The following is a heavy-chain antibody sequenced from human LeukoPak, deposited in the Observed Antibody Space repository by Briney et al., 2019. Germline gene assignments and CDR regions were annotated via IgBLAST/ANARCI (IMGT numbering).Heavy chain of an antibody. CDR3: AQSGGGYFDY. CDR2: IYYSGST. V-gene: IGHV4-59*01. Sequence: SETLSLTCTVSGGSISSYYWSWLRQPPGKGLEWIGYIYYSGSTNYNPSLKSRVTISVDTSKNQFSLKLSSVTAADTAVYYCAQSGGGYFDYWGQGTLVTVSS. J-gene: IGHJ4*02. D-gene: IGHD2-15*01. CDR1: GGSISSYY.